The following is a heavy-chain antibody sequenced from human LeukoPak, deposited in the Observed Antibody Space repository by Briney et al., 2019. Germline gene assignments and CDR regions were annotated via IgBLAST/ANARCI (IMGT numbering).Heavy chain of an antibody. Sequence: SQTLSLTCTVSGGSISSGGYYWSWIRQPPGKGLEWIGYIYHSGSTYYNPSLKSRVTISVDRSKNQFSLKLSSVTAADTAVYYCARGRGIAAAGWGQGTLVTVSS. D-gene: IGHD6-13*01. J-gene: IGHJ4*02. CDR3: ARGRGIAAAG. CDR1: GGSISSGGYY. V-gene: IGHV4-30-2*01. CDR2: IYHSGST.